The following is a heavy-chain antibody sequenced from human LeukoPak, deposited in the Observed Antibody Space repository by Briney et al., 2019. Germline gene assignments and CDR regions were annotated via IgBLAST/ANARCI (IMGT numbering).Heavy chain of an antibody. D-gene: IGHD3-10*01. V-gene: IGHV4-39*07. Sequence: SETLSLTCTVSGGSISSSSYYWGWIRQPPGKGLEWIGSIYYSGSTYYNLFLKSRVTISVDTSKDQFSLKVTSVTAADTAVYYCARGRGGSGSNCVSDIWGQGTMVTVSS. CDR1: GGSISSSSYY. CDR3: ARGRGGSGSNCVSDI. J-gene: IGHJ3*02. CDR2: IYYSGST.